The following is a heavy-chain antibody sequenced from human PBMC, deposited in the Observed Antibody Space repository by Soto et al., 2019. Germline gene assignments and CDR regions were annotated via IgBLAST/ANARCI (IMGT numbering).Heavy chain of an antibody. J-gene: IGHJ6*02. V-gene: IGHV4-39*01. Sequence: PSETLSLTCIVSGGSISSSSYYWGWIRQPPGKGLEWIGSIYYSGSTYYNPSLKSRVTISVDTSKNQFSLKLSSVTATDTAMYYCARLIVDANYYYYGMDVWGQGTTVTVS. CDR3: ARLIVDANYYYYGMDV. CDR2: IYYSGST. CDR1: GGSISSSSYY. D-gene: IGHD1-26*01.